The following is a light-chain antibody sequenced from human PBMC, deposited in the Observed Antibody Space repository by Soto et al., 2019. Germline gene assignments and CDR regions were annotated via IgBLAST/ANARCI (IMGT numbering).Light chain of an antibody. V-gene: IGKV3-20*01. CDR2: AAS. Sequence: EIVLTQSPGTLSLSPGERATLSCRASQSVADNYLAWYQQKPGQAPRLLIYAASRRATGIPDTFSGSGSGTDFTLTTTRREPEVFALYYCHQYGHSPRTFGQGTKVEIK. J-gene: IGKJ1*01. CDR3: HQYGHSPRT. CDR1: QSVADNY.